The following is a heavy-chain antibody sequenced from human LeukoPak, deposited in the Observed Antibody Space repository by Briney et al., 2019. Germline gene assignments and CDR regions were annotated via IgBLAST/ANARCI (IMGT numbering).Heavy chain of an antibody. CDR1: GGTFSSYA. J-gene: IGHJ4*02. CDR3: ARVRRDGYNQNYFDY. D-gene: IGHD5-24*01. V-gene: IGHV1-69*05. CDR2: IIPIFGTA. Sequence: SVKVSCKASGGTFSSYAISWVRQAPGQGLEWMGGIIPIFGTANYAQKFQGRVTITTDESTSTAYMELSSLRFEDTAVYYCARVRRDGYNQNYFDYWGQGTLVTVSS.